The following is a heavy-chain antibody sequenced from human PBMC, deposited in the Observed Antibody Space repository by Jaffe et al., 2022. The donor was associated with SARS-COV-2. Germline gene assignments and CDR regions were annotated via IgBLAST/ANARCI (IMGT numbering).Heavy chain of an antibody. CDR1: GFTISDHY. CDR2: TRNKANSYIL. Sequence: EVQLVESGGGLVQPGGSLRLSCAVSGFTISDHYMDWVRQAPGKGLEWVGRTRNKANSYILEYAASVKGRFIISRDDSKNSLNLQMSSLKTDDTAVYYCVAYCGEDCPSWGQGTLVTVSS. CDR3: VAYCGEDCPS. D-gene: IGHD2-21*02. V-gene: IGHV3-72*01. J-gene: IGHJ4*02.